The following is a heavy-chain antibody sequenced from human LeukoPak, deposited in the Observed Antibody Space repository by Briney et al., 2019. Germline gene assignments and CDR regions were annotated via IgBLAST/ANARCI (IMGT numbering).Heavy chain of an antibody. V-gene: IGHV1-69*01. D-gene: IGHD2-2*02. CDR3: AREEPAAINWFDP. CDR1: GGTFSSYA. Sequence: SVKVSCKAPGGTFSSYAISWVRQAPGQGLEWMGGIIPIFGTANYAQKFQGRATITADESTSTAYMELSSLRSEDTAAYYCAREEPAAINWFDPWGQGTLVTVSS. J-gene: IGHJ5*02. CDR2: IIPIFGTA.